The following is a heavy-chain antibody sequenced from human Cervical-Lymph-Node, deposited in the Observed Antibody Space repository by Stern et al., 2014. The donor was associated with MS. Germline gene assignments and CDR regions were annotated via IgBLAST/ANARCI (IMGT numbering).Heavy chain of an antibody. V-gene: IGHV1-69*17. Sequence: EQLVESGAEVKKPGSSVKVSCKASGGTFSSYAISWVRQAPGQGLEWMGGIIPIFGIANYAQKFQGRVTITADKSTSTAYMELSSLRSEDTAVYYCARAVGHNYVGRYYFDYWGQGTLVTVSS. CDR1: GGTFSSYA. D-gene: IGHD5-24*01. J-gene: IGHJ4*02. CDR2: IIPIFGIA. CDR3: ARAVGHNYVGRYYFDY.